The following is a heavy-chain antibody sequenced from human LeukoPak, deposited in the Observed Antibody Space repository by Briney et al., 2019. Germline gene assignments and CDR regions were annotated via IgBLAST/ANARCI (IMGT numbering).Heavy chain of an antibody. D-gene: IGHD1/OR15-1a*01. Sequence: GGSLRLSCAASGFSFSHYYMYWVRQVPEKGLVWVSRIETDGRTTAYADSVKGRFTISRDNAKNTLYLQMNNLRAEDTAVYYCVAYNWNNPDYWGQETLVTVSS. CDR2: IETDGRTT. J-gene: IGHJ4*02. CDR3: VAYNWNNPDY. V-gene: IGHV3-74*01. CDR1: GFSFSHYY.